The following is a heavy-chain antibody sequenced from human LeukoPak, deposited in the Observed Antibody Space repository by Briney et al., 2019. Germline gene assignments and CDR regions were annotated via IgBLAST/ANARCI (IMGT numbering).Heavy chain of an antibody. J-gene: IGHJ6*02. Sequence: GASVKVSCKASGGTFSSYAISWVRQAPGQGLEWMGGIIPIFGTANYAQKFQGRVTITADESTSTAYMELSSLRSEDTAVYYCANRYYDSSGYYQNYYYYYGMDVRGQGTTVTVSS. D-gene: IGHD3-22*01. CDR1: GGTFSSYA. CDR2: IIPIFGTA. V-gene: IGHV1-69*01. CDR3: ANRYYDSSGYYQNYYYYYGMDV.